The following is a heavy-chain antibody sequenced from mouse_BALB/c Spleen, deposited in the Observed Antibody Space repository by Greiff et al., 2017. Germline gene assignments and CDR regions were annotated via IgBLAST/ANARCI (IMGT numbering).Heavy chain of an antibody. D-gene: IGHD2-1*01. J-gene: IGHJ1*01. CDR3: ARDGNYARYFDV. CDR2: INPSTGYT. V-gene: IGHV1-7*01. Sequence: QVQLKQSGAELAKPGASVKMSCKASGYTFTSYWMHWVKQRPGQGLEWIGYINPSTGYTEYNQKFKDKATLTADKSSSTAYMQLSSLTSEDSAVYYCARDGNYARYFDVWGAGTSVTVSS. CDR1: GYTFTSYW.